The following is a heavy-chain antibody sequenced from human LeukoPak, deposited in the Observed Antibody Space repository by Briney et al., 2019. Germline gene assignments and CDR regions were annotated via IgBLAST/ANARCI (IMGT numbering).Heavy chain of an antibody. V-gene: IGHV3-23*01. D-gene: IGHD3-16*01. Sequence: GGSLRLSCAASGFTFSSYAMSWVRQAPGKGLEWVSPISAGGGGTYYPDSVKGRFTISRDNAKNSLYLQMNSLRAEDTAVYYCARTVFATGGASDYWGQGTLVTVSS. CDR3: ARTVFATGGASDY. J-gene: IGHJ4*02. CDR2: ISAGGGGT. CDR1: GFTFSSYA.